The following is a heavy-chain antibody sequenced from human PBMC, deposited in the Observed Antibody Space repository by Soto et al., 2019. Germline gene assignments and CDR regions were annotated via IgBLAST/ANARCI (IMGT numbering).Heavy chain of an antibody. D-gene: IGHD3-10*01. CDR3: AKPNYGSGSYFHIVGATTDWYFDL. CDR1: GFTFSSYA. Sequence: GGSLRLSCAASGFTFSSYAMSWVRQAPGKGLEWVSAISGSGGSTYYADSVKGRFTISRDNSKNTLYLQMNSLSAEDTAVYYCAKPNYGSGSYFHIVGATTDWYFDLWGRGTLVTVSS. CDR2: ISGSGGST. J-gene: IGHJ2*01. V-gene: IGHV3-23*01.